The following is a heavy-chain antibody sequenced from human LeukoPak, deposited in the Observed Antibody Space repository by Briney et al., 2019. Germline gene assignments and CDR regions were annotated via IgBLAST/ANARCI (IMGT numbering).Heavy chain of an antibody. CDR2: IKQDGSEK. CDR1: GFTFSSYW. CDR3: ARAKGYDFWSGPLGGYFDY. J-gene: IGHJ4*02. Sequence: GGSLRLSCAASGFTFSSYWMSWVRQAPGKGLEWVANIKQDGSEKYYVDSVKGRFTISRDNAKNSLYPQMNSLRAEDTAVYYCARAKGYDFWSGPLGGYFDYWGQGTLVTVSS. V-gene: IGHV3-7*01. D-gene: IGHD3-3*01.